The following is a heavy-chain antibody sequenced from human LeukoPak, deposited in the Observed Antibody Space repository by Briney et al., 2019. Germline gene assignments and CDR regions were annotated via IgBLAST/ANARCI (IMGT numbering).Heavy chain of an antibody. V-gene: IGHV3-66*01. CDR2: IYSGGST. CDR3: ARDSTPDSLPYYYYGMDV. CDR1: GFTVSSNY. D-gene: IGHD5-18*01. J-gene: IGHJ6*02. Sequence: GGSLRLSCAASGFTVSSNYMSWVRQAPGKGLEWVSVIYSGGSTYYADSVKGRFTISRDNSKNTLHLQMNSLRAEDTAVYYCARDSTPDSLPYYYYGMDVWGQGTTVTVSS.